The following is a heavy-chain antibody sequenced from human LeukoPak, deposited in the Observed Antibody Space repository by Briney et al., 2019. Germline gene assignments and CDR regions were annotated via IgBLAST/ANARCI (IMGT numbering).Heavy chain of an antibody. CDR2: IKQDGSEK. D-gene: IGHD3-3*01. CDR3: ARDGGGTYDFWSGYYTYSDY. Sequence: GGSLRLSCAASGFTFSSYWTSWVRQAPGKGLEWVANIKQDGSEKYYVDSVKGRFTISRDNAKNSLYLQMNSLRAEDTAVYYCARDGGGTYDFWSGYYTYSDYWGQGTLVTVSS. V-gene: IGHV3-7*01. CDR1: GFTFSSYW. J-gene: IGHJ4*02.